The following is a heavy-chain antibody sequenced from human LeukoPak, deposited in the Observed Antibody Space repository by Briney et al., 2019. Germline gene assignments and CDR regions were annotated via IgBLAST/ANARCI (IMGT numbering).Heavy chain of an antibody. CDR1: GFTFSSYS. CDR3: AREISGDIVVVPAAKLTQKYSYYYMDV. V-gene: IGHV3-48*01. CDR2: ISTSSSRI. D-gene: IGHD2-2*01. J-gene: IGHJ6*03. Sequence: PGGSLRLSCAASGFTFSSYSMNWVRQAPGKGLEWVSYISTSSSRIYYADSVKGRFTIPRDTDKNSLYLQMNSLRAEDTAVYYCAREISGDIVVVPAAKLTQKYSYYYMDVWGKGTTVTVSS.